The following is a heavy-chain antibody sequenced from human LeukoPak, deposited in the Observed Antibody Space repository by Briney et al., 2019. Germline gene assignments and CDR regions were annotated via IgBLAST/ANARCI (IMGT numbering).Heavy chain of an antibody. D-gene: IGHD1-26*01. CDR2: IYYSGST. Sequence: PSETLSLTCTVSGGSISSYYRSWIRQPPGKGLEWIGYIYYSGSTNYNPSLKSRVTISVDTSKNQFSPKLSSVTAADTAVYYCARVGPGADPPHFDYWGQGTLVTVSS. CDR3: ARVGPGADPPHFDY. J-gene: IGHJ4*02. CDR1: GGSISSYY. V-gene: IGHV4-59*01.